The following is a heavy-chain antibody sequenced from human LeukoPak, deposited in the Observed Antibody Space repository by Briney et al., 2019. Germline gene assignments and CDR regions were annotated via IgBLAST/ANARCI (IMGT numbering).Heavy chain of an antibody. J-gene: IGHJ4*02. CDR1: GFTFSSYA. Sequence: GGSLRLSCAASGFTFSSYAMHWVRQAPGKGLEWVAVISYDGSNKYYADSVKGRFTISRDNSKNTLYLQMNSLRAEDTAVYYCARARAYYYDSSGYLGYWGQGTLVTVSS. V-gene: IGHV3-30*04. CDR3: ARARAYYYDSSGYLGY. D-gene: IGHD3-22*01. CDR2: ISYDGSNK.